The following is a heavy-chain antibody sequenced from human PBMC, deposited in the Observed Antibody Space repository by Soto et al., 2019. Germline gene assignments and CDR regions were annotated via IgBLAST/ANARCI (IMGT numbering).Heavy chain of an antibody. CDR3: AGPAFGEYWYFDL. V-gene: IGHV1-58*01. Sequence: SVKVSCKASGFTFSSSIVQWVRHARGQRLEWIGWIVVGSGHTNYEQKFQERVTITRDMSTSTAYMERSSRRSEDTAVYYCAGPAFGEYWYFDLWGRGTVVTAPQ. CDR1: GFTFSSSI. CDR2: IVVGSGHT. D-gene: IGHD2-2*01. J-gene: IGHJ2*01.